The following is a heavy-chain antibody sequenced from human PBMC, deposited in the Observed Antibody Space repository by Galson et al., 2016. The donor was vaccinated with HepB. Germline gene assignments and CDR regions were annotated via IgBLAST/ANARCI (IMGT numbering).Heavy chain of an antibody. D-gene: IGHD3-16*01. J-gene: IGHJ6*02. V-gene: IGHV5-51*01. CDR2: IYPDDSDS. CDR1: GYIFTAYW. CDR3: TRTMMTEYGLDV. Sequence: SGAEVKKPGESLKISCKASGYIFTAYWIGWVRQMPGKGLEWMGIIYPDDSDSRYSPSFQGQVTISVDKSISTAYLQWSSLKASDTAMYYCTRTMMTEYGLDVWGQGTTVTVSS.